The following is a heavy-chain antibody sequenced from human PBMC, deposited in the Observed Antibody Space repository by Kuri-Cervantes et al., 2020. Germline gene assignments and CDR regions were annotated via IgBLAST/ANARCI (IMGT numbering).Heavy chain of an antibody. V-gene: IGHV3-23*01. J-gene: IGHJ5*02. CDR2: ISGSGGST. D-gene: IGHD3-10*01. Sequence: GGSLRLSCAASGFTFSSYAMSWVRQAPGKGLEWVSAISGSGGSTYYADSVKGRFTISRDNSKNSLYLQMNSLRAEDTAVYYCARGDMVRGVIGYWPGYNWFDPWGQGTLVTVSS. CDR3: ARGDMVRGVIGYWPGYNWFDP. CDR1: GFTFSSYA.